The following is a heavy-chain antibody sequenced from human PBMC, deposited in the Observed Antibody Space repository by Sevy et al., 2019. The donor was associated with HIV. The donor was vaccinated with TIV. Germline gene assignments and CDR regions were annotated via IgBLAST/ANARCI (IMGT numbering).Heavy chain of an antibody. V-gene: IGHV3-30*01. D-gene: IGHD1-26*01. CDR1: GFAFSTHA. Sequence: GGCLRLSCAASGFAFSTHAMHWVRQAPGKGLERVAVISYEGTETFYAASVEGRFTISRDNSKNMLSLQINSLRPEDTAVYYCSRDGGYSVKWYPLYWGHGTLVTVSS. J-gene: IGHJ4*01. CDR2: ISYEGTET. CDR3: SRDGGYSVKWYPLY.